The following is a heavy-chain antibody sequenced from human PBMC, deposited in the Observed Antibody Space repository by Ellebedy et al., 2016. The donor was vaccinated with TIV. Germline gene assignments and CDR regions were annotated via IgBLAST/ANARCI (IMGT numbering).Heavy chain of an antibody. CDR2: IYHSGST. J-gene: IGHJ4*02. V-gene: IGHV4-30-2*01. Sequence: SETLSLXXTVSGGSISSGGYSWSWIRQPPGKGLEYIGYIYHSGSTYCNPSLKSRLTMSVDRSKNQFSLKLSSVTAADTAVYYCARDRGLWFGELDYWGQGTLVTVSS. CDR3: ARDRGLWFGELDY. CDR1: GGSISSGGYS. D-gene: IGHD3-10*01.